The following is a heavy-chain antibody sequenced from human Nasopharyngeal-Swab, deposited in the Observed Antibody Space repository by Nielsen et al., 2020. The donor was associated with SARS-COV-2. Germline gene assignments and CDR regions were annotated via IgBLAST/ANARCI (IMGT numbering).Heavy chain of an antibody. D-gene: IGHD3-3*01. CDR3: ASSPYDFWSGYRFDY. CDR2: IYYSGST. Sequence: SETLSLTCTVSGGSISSYYWSWIRQPPGKGLEWIGYIYYSGSTNYNPSLKSRATISVDTSKNQFSLKLSSVTAADTAVYYCASSPYDFWSGYRFDYWGQGTLVTVSS. V-gene: IGHV4-59*13. CDR1: GGSISSYY. J-gene: IGHJ4*02.